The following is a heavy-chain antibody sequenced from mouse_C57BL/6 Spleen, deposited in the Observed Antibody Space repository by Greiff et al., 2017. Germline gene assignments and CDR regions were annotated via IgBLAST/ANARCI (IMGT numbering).Heavy chain of an antibody. D-gene: IGHD1-1*01. Sequence: VQLQQPGAELVKPGASVKLSCKASGYTFTSYWMHWVKQRPGQGLEWIGMIHPNSGSTNYNEKFKSKATLTVDKSSSTAYMQLSSLTSEDSAVYYGARDTTVVDAMDYWGQGTSVTVSS. J-gene: IGHJ4*01. CDR2: IHPNSGST. V-gene: IGHV1-64*01. CDR1: GYTFTSYW. CDR3: ARDTTVVDAMDY.